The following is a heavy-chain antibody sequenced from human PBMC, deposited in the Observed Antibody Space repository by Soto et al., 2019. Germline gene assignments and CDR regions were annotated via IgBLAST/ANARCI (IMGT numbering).Heavy chain of an antibody. J-gene: IGHJ4*02. D-gene: IGHD4-17*01. CDR2: TNSDGSST. Sequence: EVQLVESGGGLVQPGGSLRLSCAASGFTFSSYWMHWVRQAPGKGLVWVSRTNSDGSSTTYADSVKGRFTISRDNAKNTLYLQMNSLRADDTAVYYCGRNQGGYGEYFDYWGQGILVTVSS. CDR1: GFTFSSYW. CDR3: GRNQGGYGEYFDY. V-gene: IGHV3-74*01.